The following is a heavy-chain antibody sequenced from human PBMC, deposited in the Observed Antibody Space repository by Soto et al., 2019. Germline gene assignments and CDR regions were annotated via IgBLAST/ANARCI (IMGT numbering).Heavy chain of an antibody. CDR3: ARVPPSTLIFDY. D-gene: IGHD2-2*01. CDR1: GFTFSSYW. CDR2: IRQDGSDK. V-gene: IGHV3-7*01. Sequence: GGSLRLSCAASGFTFSSYWMSWVRQAPGKGLEWVANIRQDGSDKYYVDSVKGRFTISRDNTKNSMFLQMNSLRAEDTAVYYCARVPPSTLIFDYWGQGTLVTVSS. J-gene: IGHJ4*02.